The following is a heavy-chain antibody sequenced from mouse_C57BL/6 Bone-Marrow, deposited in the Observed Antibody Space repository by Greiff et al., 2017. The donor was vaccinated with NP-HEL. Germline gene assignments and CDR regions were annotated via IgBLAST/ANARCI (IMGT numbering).Heavy chain of an antibody. CDR1: GYTFTDYY. CDR3: ARSGSYYGSSHWYFDV. D-gene: IGHD1-1*01. CDR2: INPYNGGT. Sequence: VQLQQSGPVLVKPGASVKMSCKASGYTFTDYYMNWVKQSHGKSLEWIGVINPYNGGTSYNQKFKGKATLTVDKSSSTAYMELNSLTSEDSAVYYCARSGSYYGSSHWYFDVWGTGTTVTVSS. V-gene: IGHV1-19*01. J-gene: IGHJ1*03.